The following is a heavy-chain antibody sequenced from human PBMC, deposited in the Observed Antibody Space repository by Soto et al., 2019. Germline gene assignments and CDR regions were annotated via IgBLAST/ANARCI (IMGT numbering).Heavy chain of an antibody. CDR1: GFTFTSSA. D-gene: IGHD3-3*01. Sequence: SVKVSCKASGFTFTSSAMQWVRQARGQRLEWIGWIVVGSGNTNYAQKFQERVTITRDMSTSTAYMELSSLRSEDTAVYYCAAGLAIFGVTRGLYMDVWGKGTTVTVSS. CDR3: AAGLAIFGVTRGLYMDV. V-gene: IGHV1-58*02. CDR2: IVVGSGNT. J-gene: IGHJ6*03.